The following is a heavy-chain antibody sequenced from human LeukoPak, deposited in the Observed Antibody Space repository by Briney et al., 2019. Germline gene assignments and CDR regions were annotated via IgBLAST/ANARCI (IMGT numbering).Heavy chain of an antibody. D-gene: IGHD2-15*01. CDR1: GDSISSYY. V-gene: IGHV4-59*08. CDR2: FYYSGST. Sequence: SETLSLTCTVSGDSISSYYWSWIRQPPGKGLELIGYFYYSGSTNYNPSLKSRVTISVDTSKNHFSLKLRSVTAAHTAVYYCARWGGYCSVGICGGTVIWGQGTLVTVSS. CDR3: ARWGGYCSVGICGGTVI. J-gene: IGHJ4*02.